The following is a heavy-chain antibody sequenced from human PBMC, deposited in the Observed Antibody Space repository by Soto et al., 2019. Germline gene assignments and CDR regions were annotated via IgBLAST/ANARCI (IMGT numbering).Heavy chain of an antibody. D-gene: IGHD3-10*01. CDR3: ARSLAARGVRKPPPLGYYYYGMDV. Sequence: PSETLSLTCTVSGGSISSYYWSWIRQPPGKGLEWIGYIYYSGSTNYNPSLKSRVTISVDTSKNQFSLKLSSVTAADTAVYYCARSLAARGVRKPPPLGYYYYGMDVWGQGTTVTVSS. V-gene: IGHV4-59*08. CDR2: IYYSGST. CDR1: GGSISSYY. J-gene: IGHJ6*02.